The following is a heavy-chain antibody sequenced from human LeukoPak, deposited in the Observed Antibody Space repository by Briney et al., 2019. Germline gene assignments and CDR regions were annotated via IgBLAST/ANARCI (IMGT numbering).Heavy chain of an antibody. CDR2: ISSSSSYM. D-gene: IGHD6-13*01. V-gene: IGHV3-21*01. CDR1: GFTFSSYS. J-gene: IGHJ3*02. CDR3: ARGQRIADAFDI. Sequence: GGSLRLSCAASGFTFSSYSMNWVRQAPGKGLEWVSSISSSSSYMYYADSVKGRFTISRDNAKNSLYLQMNSLRAEDTAVYYCARGQRIADAFDIWGQGTMVTVSS.